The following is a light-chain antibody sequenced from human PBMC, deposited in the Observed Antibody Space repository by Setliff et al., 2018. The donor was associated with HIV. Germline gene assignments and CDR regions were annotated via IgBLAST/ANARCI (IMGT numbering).Light chain of an antibody. CDR1: SSDVGSYNL. CDR2: EVS. V-gene: IGLV2-23*02. J-gene: IGLJ1*01. CDR3: CSYAGSNTYV. Sequence: QSALTQPASVSGSPGQSITISCTGTSSDVGSYNLVSWYQQHPGKAPKLMIYEVSRRPSGVSNRLSGPKSGNTASLTISGLQAEDEADYYCCSYAGSNTYVFGAGTKVTVL.